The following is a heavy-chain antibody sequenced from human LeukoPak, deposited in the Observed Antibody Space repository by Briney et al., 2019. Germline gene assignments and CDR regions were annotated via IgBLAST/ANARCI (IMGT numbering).Heavy chain of an antibody. CDR2: ISHSGNT. J-gene: IGHJ4*02. CDR3: ARGVVAAAGRTFDF. Sequence: SETLSLTCTVSGYSISTDHYWGWVRQPPRKGLEWIGSISHSGNTYYNPSLKSRVTISVDTPKNQFSLRLSSVTAADTAIYYCARGVVAAAGRTFDFWGQGTLVTVSS. CDR1: GYSISTDHY. V-gene: IGHV4-38-2*02. D-gene: IGHD6-13*01.